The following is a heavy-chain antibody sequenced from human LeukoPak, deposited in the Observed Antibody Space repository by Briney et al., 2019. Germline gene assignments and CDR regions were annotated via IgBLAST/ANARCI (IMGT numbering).Heavy chain of an antibody. D-gene: IGHD3-9*01. CDR2: ISGSGGST. J-gene: IGHJ4*02. V-gene: IGHV3-23*01. Sequence: PGGSLRLSCAASGFTFSSYAMSWVRQAPGKGLEWVSAISGSGGSTYYADSVKGRFTISRDNSKNTLYLQMNSLRAEDTAVYYCAKVDHYDILTGYYYYYDSSGYYFDYWGQGTLVTVSS. CDR1: GFTFSSYA. CDR3: AKVDHYDILTGYYYYYDSSGYYFDY.